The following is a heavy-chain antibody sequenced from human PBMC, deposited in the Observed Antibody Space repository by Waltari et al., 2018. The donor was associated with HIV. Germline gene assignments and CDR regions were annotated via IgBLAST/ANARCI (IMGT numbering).Heavy chain of an antibody. Sequence: QVQLVESGGGVVRPGRSLRLPCAASGFIFRGFAMHWVRQAPGKGLEWVAIISHDGSKKSYADSVKGRFTISRDNSKNTLFLQMNSLTTEDTAVYYCARDSYDSGTYGLIDYWGQGTLVTVSS. D-gene: IGHD3-10*01. CDR3: ARDSYDSGTYGLIDY. CDR2: ISHDGSKK. V-gene: IGHV3-30*03. CDR1: GFIFRGFA. J-gene: IGHJ4*02.